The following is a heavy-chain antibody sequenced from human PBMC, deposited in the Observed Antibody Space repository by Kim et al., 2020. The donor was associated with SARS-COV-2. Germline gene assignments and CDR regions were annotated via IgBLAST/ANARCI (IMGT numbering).Heavy chain of an antibody. CDR1: GFTFSSYN. D-gene: IGHD3-9*01. CDR2: ISSSSSYI. Sequence: GWSLRLSCAASGFTFSSYNMNWVRQAPGKGLEWVSFISSSSSYIYYADSVKGRFTISRDNAKNSLYLQMNSLRAEDTAVYYCARGGELLRYFDWLLLGGNYGMDVWGQGTTVTVSS. J-gene: IGHJ6*02. CDR3: ARGGELLRYFDWLLLGGNYGMDV. V-gene: IGHV3-21*01.